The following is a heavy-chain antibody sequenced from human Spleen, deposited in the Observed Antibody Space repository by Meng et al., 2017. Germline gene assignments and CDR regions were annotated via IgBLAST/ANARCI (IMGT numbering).Heavy chain of an antibody. CDR3: AAYDPPTFDY. V-gene: IGHV4-34*01. J-gene: IGHJ4*02. CDR1: GGSFTCYY. D-gene: IGHD1-1*01. Sequence: QVHVTYGGAGLVKSSEALVLTCAVYGGSFTCYYWSWIRQPPGKGLEWIGEINHSGSTNYNPSLKSRVTISVDTSKNQFSLKLSSVTAADTAVYYCAAYDPPTFDYWGQGTLVTVSS. CDR2: INHSGST.